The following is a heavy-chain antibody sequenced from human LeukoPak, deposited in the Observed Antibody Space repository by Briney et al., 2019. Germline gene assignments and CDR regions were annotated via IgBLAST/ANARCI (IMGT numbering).Heavy chain of an antibody. V-gene: IGHV3-7*01. CDR1: GFTFSTHW. CDR2: VKHDGSEK. D-gene: IGHD3-3*01. CDR3: ARAQWISGVVINGPKDY. J-gene: IGHJ4*02. Sequence: GGSLRLSCAASGFTFSTHWMSWVRQSPGKGLEGVANVKHDGSEKYYVDSVKGRFTISRDNAKNSLFLQMNTLRDEDTAVYYCARAQWISGVVINGPKDYWGQGTLVTVSS.